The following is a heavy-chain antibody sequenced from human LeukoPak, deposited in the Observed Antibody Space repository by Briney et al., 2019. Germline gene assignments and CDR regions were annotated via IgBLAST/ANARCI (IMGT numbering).Heavy chain of an antibody. Sequence: GGSLRLSCAASGFTFSSYGMHWVRQAPGKGLEWVAVISYDGSNKYYADSVKSRFTISRDNSKNTLYLQMNSLRAEDTAVYYCAKDRGTWIQLWFFDYWGQGTLVTVSS. V-gene: IGHV3-30*18. CDR3: AKDRGTWIQLWFFDY. D-gene: IGHD5-18*01. J-gene: IGHJ4*02. CDR2: ISYDGSNK. CDR1: GFTFSSYG.